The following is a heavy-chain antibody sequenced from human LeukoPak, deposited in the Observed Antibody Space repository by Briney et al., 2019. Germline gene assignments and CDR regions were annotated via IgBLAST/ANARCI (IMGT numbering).Heavy chain of an antibody. CDR2: IYYSGST. J-gene: IGHJ1*01. D-gene: IGHD4-17*01. V-gene: IGHV4-59*12. Sequence: SETLSLTCTVSGGSISSYYWSWIRQPPGKGLEWIGYIYYSGSTNYNPSLKSRVTISVDTSKNQFSLKLSSVTAADTAVYYCARATGLYFQHWGQGTLVTVSS. CDR1: GGSISSYY. CDR3: ARATGLYFQH.